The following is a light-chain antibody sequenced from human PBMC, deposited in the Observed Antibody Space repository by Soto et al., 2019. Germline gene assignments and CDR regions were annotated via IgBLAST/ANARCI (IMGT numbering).Light chain of an antibody. CDR1: SSDVGGYNF. Sequence: QSVLTQPASVSGSPGQSITISCTGTSSDVGGYNFVSWYQHHPAKAPKLMIYDVSNRTSGVSNRFSGSKSGNTASLTISGLQAEDEAHYYCSSFTSSDTLVVFGGGTKLTVL. CDR2: DVS. V-gene: IGLV2-14*03. J-gene: IGLJ2*01. CDR3: SSFTSSDTLVV.